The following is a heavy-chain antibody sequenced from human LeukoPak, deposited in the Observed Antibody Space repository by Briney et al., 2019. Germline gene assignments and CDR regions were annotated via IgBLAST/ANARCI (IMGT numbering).Heavy chain of an antibody. D-gene: IGHD3-22*01. Sequence: GGSLRLSCAASGFTFSSYWISWVRQAPGKGLEWVANIKQDGSEKYYVDSVKGRFTISRDNAKNSLYLQMNSLRAEDTAVYYCVVVITLFDYWGQGTLVTVSS. V-gene: IGHV3-7*01. J-gene: IGHJ4*02. CDR1: GFTFSSYW. CDR2: IKQDGSEK. CDR3: VVVITLFDY.